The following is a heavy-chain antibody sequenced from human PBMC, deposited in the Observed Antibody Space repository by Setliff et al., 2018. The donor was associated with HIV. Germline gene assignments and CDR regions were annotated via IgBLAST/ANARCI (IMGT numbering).Heavy chain of an antibody. CDR1: GASINSYF. Sequence: PSETLSLTCSVSGASINSYFWSWIRQPAGKGLEWIGRIHSGGTTNSNPSLKSRVTLSVDTSKNQFSLKLNSVTAADTAVYYRARGGLRVRGAIDSFDYWGQGTLVTVSS. J-gene: IGHJ4*02. CDR2: IHSGGTT. D-gene: IGHD3-10*01. V-gene: IGHV4-4*07. CDR3: ARGGLRVRGAIDSFDY.